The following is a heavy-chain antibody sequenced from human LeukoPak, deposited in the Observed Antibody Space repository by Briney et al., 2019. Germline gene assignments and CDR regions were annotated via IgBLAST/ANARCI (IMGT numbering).Heavy chain of an antibody. Sequence: PAETLSLTCAVYGGSFSGYYWSWIRQPPGKGLEWIGEINHSGSTNYNPSLKSRVTISVDTSKNQFSLKLSSVTAADTAVYYCARGVNSRDTTVTTLGPYYFDYWGQGTLVTVSS. CDR2: INHSGST. CDR3: ARGVNSRDTTVTTLGPYYFDY. D-gene: IGHD4-17*01. V-gene: IGHV4-34*01. J-gene: IGHJ4*02. CDR1: GGSFSGYY.